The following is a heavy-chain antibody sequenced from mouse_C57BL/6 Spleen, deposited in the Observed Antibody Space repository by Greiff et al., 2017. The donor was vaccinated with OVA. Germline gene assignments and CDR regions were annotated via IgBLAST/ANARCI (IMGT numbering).Heavy chain of an antibody. CDR3: ARVSYNSNYPYFDY. CDR2: ISSGSSTI. V-gene: IGHV5-17*01. CDR1: GFTFSDYG. Sequence: EVQRVESGGGLVKPGGSLKLSCAASGFTFSDYGMHWVRQAPEKGLEWVAYISSGSSTIYYADTVKGRFTISRDKAKNTLFLQMTSLRSEDTAMYYCARVSYNSNYPYFDYWGQGTTLTVSS. J-gene: IGHJ2*01. D-gene: IGHD2-5*01.